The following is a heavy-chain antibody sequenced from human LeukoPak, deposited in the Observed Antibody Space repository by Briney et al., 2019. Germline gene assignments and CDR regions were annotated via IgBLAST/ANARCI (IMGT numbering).Heavy chain of an antibody. V-gene: IGHV3-23*01. CDR1: GFTFSSYA. D-gene: IGHD2-15*01. CDR2: ISGSGANT. Sequence: GGSLRLSCAASGFTFSSYAMGWVRQAPGKGLEWVSAISGSGANTYYADSVKGRFTISRDNSMNTLYLQMNSLRADDTAVYYCAKERALEVVAAFNYWGQGAVVTVSS. J-gene: IGHJ4*02. CDR3: AKERALEVVAAFNY.